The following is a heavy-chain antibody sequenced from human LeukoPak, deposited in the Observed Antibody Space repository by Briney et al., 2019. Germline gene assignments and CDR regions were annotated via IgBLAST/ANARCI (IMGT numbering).Heavy chain of an antibody. V-gene: IGHV4-34*01. J-gene: IGHJ6*03. Sequence: SETLSLTRAVYGGSFSGYYWSWIREPPRKGLEWIGEINHSGSTNYNPSLKSRVTISVDTSKNQFSLKLSSVTAADTAVYYCARGPYQLLSYYYYYYMDVWGKGTTVTVSS. CDR3: ARGPYQLLSYYYYYYMDV. CDR1: GGSFSGYY. CDR2: INHSGST. D-gene: IGHD2-2*01.